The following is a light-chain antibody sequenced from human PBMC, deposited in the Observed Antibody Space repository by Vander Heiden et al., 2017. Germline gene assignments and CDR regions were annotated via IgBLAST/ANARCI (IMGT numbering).Light chain of an antibody. V-gene: IGLV3-21*02. CDR1: NIGGKT. Sequence: SYVLTQPPSVSVAPGQTATISCGGNNIGGKTVHWYQQKSGQAPVLGGYENGDRPSGIPERFSGSNSGNTATLTISRVEAGDEADYDGQVWHESSDQFGFGTGTDVT. CDR2: ENG. CDR3: QVWHESSDQFG. J-gene: IGLJ1*01.